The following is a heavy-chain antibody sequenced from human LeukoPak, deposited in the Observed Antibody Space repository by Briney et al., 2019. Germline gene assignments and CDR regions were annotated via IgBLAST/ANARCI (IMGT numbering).Heavy chain of an antibody. CDR1: GYTFTCYY. CDR2: INPNSGGT. V-gene: IGHV1-2*02. D-gene: IGHD2-2*01. Sequence: ASVKVSCKASGYTFTCYYMHWVRQAPGQGLEWMGWINPNSGGTNYAQKFQGRVTMTRDTSISTAYMELSRLRSDDTAVYYCERGGGGSTSSDPWGQGTLVTVSS. CDR3: ERGGGGSTSSDP. J-gene: IGHJ5*02.